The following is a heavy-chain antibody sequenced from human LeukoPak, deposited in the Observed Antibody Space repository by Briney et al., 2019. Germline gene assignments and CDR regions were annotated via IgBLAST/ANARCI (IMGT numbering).Heavy chain of an antibody. CDR2: IWYDGSNK. CDR3: ARDGNHYCMDV. J-gene: IGHJ6*02. V-gene: IGHV3-33*01. CDR1: GFTLSSYG. Sequence: PGGSLRLSCAASGFTLSSYGMHWVRQAPGKGLEWVAVIWYDGSNKYYTDSGKGRFTIARDNSKNTLYLQMNSLRAENTAVYDGARDGNHYCMDVWGQGTTVTVSS. D-gene: IGHD4-23*01.